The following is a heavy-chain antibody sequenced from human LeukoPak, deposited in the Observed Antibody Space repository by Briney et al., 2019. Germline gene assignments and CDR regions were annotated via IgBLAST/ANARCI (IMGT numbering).Heavy chain of an antibody. CDR2: IKQDGSEK. Sequence: GGSLRPPCAASGFTFSSYWMSWVRQAPGKGLEWVANIKQDGSEKYYVDSVKGRFTISRDNAKNSLYLQMNSLRAEDTAVYYCARDQRYFDWGAFDYFDYWGQGTLVTVSS. CDR1: GFTFSSYW. D-gene: IGHD3-9*01. V-gene: IGHV3-7*01. J-gene: IGHJ4*02. CDR3: ARDQRYFDWGAFDYFDY.